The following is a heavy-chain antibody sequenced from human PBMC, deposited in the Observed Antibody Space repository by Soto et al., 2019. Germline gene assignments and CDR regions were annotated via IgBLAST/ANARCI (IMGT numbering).Heavy chain of an antibody. CDR1: GYTFTSYG. CDR3: ARGRHNWNYHALVPNYYYYGMDV. V-gene: IGHV1-18*01. D-gene: IGHD1-7*01. Sequence: GASVKVSCKASGYTFTSYGISWVRQAPGQGLEWMGWISAFYGNTNYAQKLQGRVTMTTDTSTSTAYMELSSLRSEDTAVYYCARGRHNWNYHALVPNYYYYGMDVWGQGTTVTVSS. J-gene: IGHJ6*02. CDR2: ISAFYGNT.